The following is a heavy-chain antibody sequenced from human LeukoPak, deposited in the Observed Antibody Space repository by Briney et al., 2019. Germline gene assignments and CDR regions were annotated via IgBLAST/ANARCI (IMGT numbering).Heavy chain of an antibody. Sequence: GVFLRLSCAATGFPFRSYWLHWVRHGPGKGLVWVSRINSDGSRINYADSVKGRFTISRDNAKNTVYLQMNSLRAEDTAVYYCVRDLYSYGWTDYWGQGTLVTVSS. D-gene: IGHD3-16*01. CDR2: INSDGSRI. J-gene: IGHJ4*02. CDR3: VRDLYSYGWTDY. CDR1: GFPFRSYW. V-gene: IGHV3-74*01.